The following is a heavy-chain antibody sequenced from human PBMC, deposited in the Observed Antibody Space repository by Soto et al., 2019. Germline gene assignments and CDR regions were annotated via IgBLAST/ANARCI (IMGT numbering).Heavy chain of an antibody. CDR3: ARHGMDYYDSSGYYYSPYYFDY. D-gene: IGHD3-22*01. Sequence: SETLSLTCTISGGSISGYYWTWIRQSPGKGLEYIGYIYSGNTNYNPSLNSRVTISVDTSKNQFSLKLSSVTAADTAVYYCARHGMDYYDSSGYYYSPYYFDYWGQGTLVTVSS. J-gene: IGHJ4*02. CDR1: GGSISGYY. V-gene: IGHV4-59*08. CDR2: IYSGNT.